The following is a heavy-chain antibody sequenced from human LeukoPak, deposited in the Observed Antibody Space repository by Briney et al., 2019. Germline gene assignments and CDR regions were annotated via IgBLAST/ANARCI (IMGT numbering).Heavy chain of an antibody. J-gene: IGHJ4*02. CDR3: ARAYDYVWGSYRPYFDY. V-gene: IGHV4-39*07. D-gene: IGHD3-16*02. CDR2: IYYSGST. Sequence: SETLSLTCTVSGGSISSRSYYWGWIRQPPGKGLEWIGSIYYSGSTYYNPSLKSRVTISVDTSKNQFSLKLSSVTAADTAVYYCARAYDYVWGSYRPYFDYWGQGTLVTVSS. CDR1: GGSISSRSYY.